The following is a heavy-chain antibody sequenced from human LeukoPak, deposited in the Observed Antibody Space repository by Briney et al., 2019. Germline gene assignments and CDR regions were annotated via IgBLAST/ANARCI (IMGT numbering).Heavy chain of an antibody. V-gene: IGHV1-69*13. J-gene: IGHJ5*02. CDR2: IIPIFGTA. CDR3: ARNPLLGRNWFDP. CDR1: GGTFSSYA. D-gene: IGHD1-14*01. Sequence: ASVKVSCKASGGTFSSYAISWVRQAPGQGLEWMGGIIPIFGTANYAQKFQGRVTITADESTSTAYMELCSLRSEDTAVYYCARNPLLGRNWFDPWGQGTLVTVSS.